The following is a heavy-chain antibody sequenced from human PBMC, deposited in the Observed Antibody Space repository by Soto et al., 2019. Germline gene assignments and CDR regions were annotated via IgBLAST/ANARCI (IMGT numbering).Heavy chain of an antibody. D-gene: IGHD1-26*01. V-gene: IGHV4-34*01. CDR2: INHSGST. J-gene: IGHJ4*02. Sequence: LSLTCAVYGGSFSGYYWSWIRQPPGKGLEWIGEINHSGSTNYNPSLKSRVTISVDTSKNQFSLKLSSVTAADTAVYYCARGPVGPAVGATDYWGQGTLVTSPQ. CDR3: ARGPVGPAVGATDY. CDR1: GGSFSGYY.